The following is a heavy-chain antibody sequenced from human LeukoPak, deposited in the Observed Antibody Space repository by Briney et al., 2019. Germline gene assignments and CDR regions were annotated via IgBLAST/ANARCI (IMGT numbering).Heavy chain of an antibody. D-gene: IGHD1-26*01. J-gene: IGHJ4*02. CDR1: GYTFTGYY. CDR3: AREKKRGWLLEDY. Sequence: ASVKVSCKASGYTFTGYYMHWVRQAPGQGLEWMGWINPNSGGTNYAQKFQGRVTMTRDTSISTAYMELSRLRSDDTAVYYCAREKKRGWLLEDYWGQGTLVTVSS. CDR2: INPNSGGT. V-gene: IGHV1-2*02.